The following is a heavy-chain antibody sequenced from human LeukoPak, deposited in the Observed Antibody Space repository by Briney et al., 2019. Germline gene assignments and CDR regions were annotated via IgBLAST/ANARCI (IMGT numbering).Heavy chain of an antibody. CDR3: ARDLARYYYDSSGYNWFDP. Sequence: GASVKVSCKASGGTFSSYAISWVRQAPGQGLEWMGGIIPIFGTANYAQQFQGRVTITADESTSTAYMELSSLRSEDTAVYYCARDLARYYYDSSGYNWFDPWDQGTLVTVSS. V-gene: IGHV1-69*13. J-gene: IGHJ5*02. CDR1: GGTFSSYA. CDR2: IIPIFGTA. D-gene: IGHD3-22*01.